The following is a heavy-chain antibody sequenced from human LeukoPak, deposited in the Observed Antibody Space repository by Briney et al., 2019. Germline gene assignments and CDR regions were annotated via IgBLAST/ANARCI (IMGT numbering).Heavy chain of an antibody. CDR2: IYPADSDV. CDR3: ATPVIGSNDY. D-gene: IGHD2-2*03. V-gene: IGHV5-51*01. Sequence: GESLKISCKVSGYSFSNYWIGWVRQMPGKGVEWMAIIYPADSDVRYGPSFEGHVTISADNSINTAYLQWSSLKASDTAMYYCATPVIGSNDYWGQGTLVIVSS. J-gene: IGHJ4*02. CDR1: GYSFSNYW.